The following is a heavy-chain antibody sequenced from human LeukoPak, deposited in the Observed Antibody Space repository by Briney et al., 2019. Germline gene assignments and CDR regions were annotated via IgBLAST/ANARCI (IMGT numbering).Heavy chain of an antibody. J-gene: IGHJ5*02. V-gene: IGHV3-23*01. CDR2: LSGSGRAT. Sequence: GGSLRLSCVASGFTFSSYNMIWVRQAPGKGLEWVSGLSGSGRATYYAHSVEGRFTISRENSKNAMFLQMNSLRVDDTAVYYCARQRVMLTGTGGTWIDPWGQGTLVTVSS. D-gene: IGHD1/OR15-1a*01. CDR1: GFTFSSYN. CDR3: ARQRVMLTGTGGTWIDP.